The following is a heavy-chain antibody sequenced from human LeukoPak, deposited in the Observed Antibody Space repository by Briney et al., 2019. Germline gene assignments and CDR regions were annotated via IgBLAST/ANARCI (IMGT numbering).Heavy chain of an antibody. D-gene: IGHD1-20*01. J-gene: IGHJ4*02. CDR2: ISSSSSYI. Sequence: GGSLRLSCAASGFTFSSYSMNWVRQAPGKGLEWVSTISSSSSYIYYADSAKGRFTISRDNAKNSLYLQMNSLRAEDTAVYYCARARITGTTLPVDYWGQGTLVTVSS. CDR1: GFTFSSYS. CDR3: ARARITGTTLPVDY. V-gene: IGHV3-21*01.